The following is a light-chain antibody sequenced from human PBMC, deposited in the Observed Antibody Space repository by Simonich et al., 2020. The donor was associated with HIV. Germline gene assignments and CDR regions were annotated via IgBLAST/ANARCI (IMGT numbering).Light chain of an antibody. Sequence: DIQMTQSPSSLSASVGDRVTITCHASQNIKNYLNWYQQKPGKSPKLLIYDASNLETGVPSRFSGSGSGSDFTFTISSLQPADIATYYCQQYDELPYTFGQGTKLEIK. CDR2: DAS. V-gene: IGKV1-33*01. CDR3: QQYDELPYT. J-gene: IGKJ2*01. CDR1: QNIKNY.